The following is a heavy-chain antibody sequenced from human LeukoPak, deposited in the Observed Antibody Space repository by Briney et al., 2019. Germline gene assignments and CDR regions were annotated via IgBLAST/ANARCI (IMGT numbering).Heavy chain of an antibody. CDR3: ARVAGCSSTSCFSDYYYYMDV. CDR1: GYTFTGYY. J-gene: IGHJ6*03. D-gene: IGHD2-2*01. Sequence: GASVKVSCKASGYTFTGYYMHWVRQAPGQGLEWMGWINPNSGGTNYAQKLQGRVTMTRDTSISTAYMELSRLRSDDTAVYYCARVAGCSSTSCFSDYYYYMDVWGKGTTVTVSS. CDR2: INPNSGGT. V-gene: IGHV1-2*02.